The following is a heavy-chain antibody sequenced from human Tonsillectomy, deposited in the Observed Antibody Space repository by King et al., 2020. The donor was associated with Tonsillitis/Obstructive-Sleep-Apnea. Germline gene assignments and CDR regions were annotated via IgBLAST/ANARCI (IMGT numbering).Heavy chain of an antibody. V-gene: IGHV1-18*01. CDR2: ISAYNGHT. CDR3: ARDSMSNSFDSSSDYTFDY. J-gene: IGHJ4*02. CDR1: GYTFNSYG. Sequence: VQLVESGAEVKKPGASVKVSCEASGYTFNSYGISWVRQAPGQGLEWMGWISAYNGHTNYAQKLQGRVTMTTDTSTSTAYMELRSLRSDDTAVYYCARDSMSNSFDSSSDYTFDYWGQGTLVTVSS. D-gene: IGHD3-22*01.